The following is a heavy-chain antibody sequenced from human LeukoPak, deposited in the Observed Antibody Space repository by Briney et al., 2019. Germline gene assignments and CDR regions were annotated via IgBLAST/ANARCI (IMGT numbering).Heavy chain of an antibody. J-gene: IGHJ4*02. CDR2: ISAYNGNT. Sequence: ASVKDSCKASGYTFTSYGISWVRQAPGQGVEWMGWISAYNGNTNYAQKLQGRVTMTTDTSTSTAYMELRSLRSDDTAVYYCARDLIGGVRGVITYYFDYWGQGTLVTVSS. D-gene: IGHD3-10*01. CDR3: ARDLIGGVRGVITYYFDY. CDR1: GYTFTSYG. V-gene: IGHV1-18*01.